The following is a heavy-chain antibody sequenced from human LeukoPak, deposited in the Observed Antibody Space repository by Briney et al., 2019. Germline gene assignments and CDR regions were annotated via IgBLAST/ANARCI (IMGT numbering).Heavy chain of an antibody. J-gene: IGHJ5*02. CDR3: ASHSMVRS. CDR2: IWYDGSKK. Sequence: GMSLRLSCAASGIPFSSYGMHWVRQAPGKGLEWVAVIWYDGSKKDYADFVKGRFTISRDNSKNTLYLQMNSLRVEDTAVYYCASHSMVRSWGQGTLVTVSS. CDR1: GIPFSSYG. V-gene: IGHV3-33*01. D-gene: IGHD3-10*01.